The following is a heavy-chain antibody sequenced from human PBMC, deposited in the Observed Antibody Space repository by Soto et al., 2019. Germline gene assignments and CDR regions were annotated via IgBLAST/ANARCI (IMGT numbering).Heavy chain of an antibody. Sequence: SETLSLTCAVYGGSFSGYYWSWIRQPPGKGLEWIGEINHSGSTNYNPSLKSRVTISVDTSKNQFSLKLSSVTAADTAVYSCARDKDSGWYEGTGFDYWGQGTLVTVSS. CDR1: GGSFSGYY. V-gene: IGHV4-34*01. CDR2: INHSGST. D-gene: IGHD6-19*01. CDR3: ARDKDSGWYEGTGFDY. J-gene: IGHJ4*02.